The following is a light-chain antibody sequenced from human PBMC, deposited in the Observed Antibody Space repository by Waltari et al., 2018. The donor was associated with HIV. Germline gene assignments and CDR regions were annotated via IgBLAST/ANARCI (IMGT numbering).Light chain of an antibody. Sequence: VLTQSPGTLSLSPGERATLSCRASQSISSSYLAWYQQKPGQAPRLLIYGTSSRATGIPDRFSGSGSGTDFTLTISRLEPEDFAVYYCQQYGSSPPITFGGGTKVEIK. J-gene: IGKJ4*01. V-gene: IGKV3-20*01. CDR2: GTS. CDR1: QSISSSY. CDR3: QQYGSSPPIT.